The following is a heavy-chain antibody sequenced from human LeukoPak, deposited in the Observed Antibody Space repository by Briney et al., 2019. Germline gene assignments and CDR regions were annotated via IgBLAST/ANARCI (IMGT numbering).Heavy chain of an antibody. D-gene: IGHD4-17*01. V-gene: IGHV1-2*02. CDR2: INPNSGGT. Sequence: GSSVKVSCKASGYTFTGYYMHWVRQAPGQGLEWMGWINPNSGGTNYAQKFQGRVTMTRDTSISTAYMELSSLRSEDTAVYYCAPTAGHEYGDYLYYFDYWGQGTLVTVSS. CDR1: GYTFTGYY. J-gene: IGHJ4*02. CDR3: APTAGHEYGDYLYYFDY.